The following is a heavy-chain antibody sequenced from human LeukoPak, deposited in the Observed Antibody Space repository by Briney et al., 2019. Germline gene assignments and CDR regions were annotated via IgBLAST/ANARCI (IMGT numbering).Heavy chain of an antibody. V-gene: IGHV3-7*01. CDR1: GFTFNSKW. Sequence: GGSLRLSCAASGFTFNSKWMTWVRQAPGKGLFWLANINQDGSEKYYEDSVKGRFTISRDNAKSSLYLEMSGLRAEDTAVYYCAGPPSGYWGQGTLVAVSS. D-gene: IGHD6-19*01. CDR3: AGPPSGY. J-gene: IGHJ4*02. CDR2: INQDGSEK.